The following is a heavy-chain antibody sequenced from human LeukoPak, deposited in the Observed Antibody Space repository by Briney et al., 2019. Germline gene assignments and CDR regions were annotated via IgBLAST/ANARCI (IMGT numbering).Heavy chain of an antibody. CDR1: GGSISSSNYY. CDR2: IYYSGST. CDR3: ARGPYSYDSSGAFDI. J-gene: IGHJ3*02. D-gene: IGHD3-22*01. Sequence: SETLSLTCTVSGGSISSSNYYWGWIRQPPGKGLKWIASIYYSGSTYYNLSLKSRVTISVDTSKNQFSLKLSSVTAADTAVYFCARGPYSYDSSGAFDIWGQGTMVTVSS. V-gene: IGHV4-39*07.